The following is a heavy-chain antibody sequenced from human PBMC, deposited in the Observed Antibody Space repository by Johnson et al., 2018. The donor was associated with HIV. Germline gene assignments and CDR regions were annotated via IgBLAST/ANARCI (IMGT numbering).Heavy chain of an antibody. J-gene: IGHJ3*02. CDR2: ISYDGNNK. Sequence: QVQLVESGGGVVQPGRSLRLSCAASGFTFSDYYMSWIRQAPGKGLEWVAVISYDGNNKYYADSLKGRFTISRDNSKNTLYLQMNSLRAEDTAVYYCARDFGLFLGKDDAFDIWGQGTMVTVSS. V-gene: IGHV3-30*03. CDR3: ARDFGLFLGKDDAFDI. CDR1: GFTFSDYY. D-gene: IGHD7-27*01.